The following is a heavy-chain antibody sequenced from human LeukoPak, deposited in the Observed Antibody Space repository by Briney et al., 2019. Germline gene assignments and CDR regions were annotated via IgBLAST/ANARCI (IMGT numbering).Heavy chain of an antibody. Sequence: SETLALTCTVSGGSISSGDYYWSWIRQPPGKGLEWIGYIYYRGSTNYNPSLKSRVTISVDTSKNQFSLKLSSVTAADTAVYYCARAPPDVRDAFDIWGQGTMVTVSS. D-gene: IGHD1-14*01. CDR3: ARAPPDVRDAFDI. J-gene: IGHJ3*02. CDR1: GGSISSGDYY. V-gene: IGHV4-61*08. CDR2: IYYRGST.